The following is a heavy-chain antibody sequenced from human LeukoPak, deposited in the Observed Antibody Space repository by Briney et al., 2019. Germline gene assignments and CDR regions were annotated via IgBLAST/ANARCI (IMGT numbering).Heavy chain of an antibody. CDR1: GGSFSGYY. CDR2: IHHSGST. CDR3: ARGWTFKTPLGRVAGTSSRRGRYFDY. J-gene: IGHJ4*02. V-gene: IGHV4-34*01. D-gene: IGHD6-19*01. Sequence: SETLSLTCAIYGGSFSGYYWSWIRQPPGKGLEWIGEIHHSGSTNYNPSLKSRVTISIDTSKNQFSLKLNSVTAADTAVYFCARGWTFKTPLGRVAGTSSRRGRYFDYWGQGTLVTVSS.